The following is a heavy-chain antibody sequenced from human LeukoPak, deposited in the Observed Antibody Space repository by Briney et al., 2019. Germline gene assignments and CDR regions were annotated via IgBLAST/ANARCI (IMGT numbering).Heavy chain of an antibody. CDR2: IKQDGSKK. CDR3: ARDQYYGGNSYNWFDP. V-gene: IGHV3-7*01. CDR1: AFTFCSYW. Sequence: GGSLRLSCAASAFTFCSYWMSWVRQAPGKGLEWVANIKQDGSKKYYVDSVKGRFTISRDNAKNSLYLKMNSLRAEDTAVYYCARDQYYGGNSYNWFDPWGQGSLVTVSS. J-gene: IGHJ5*02. D-gene: IGHD4-23*01.